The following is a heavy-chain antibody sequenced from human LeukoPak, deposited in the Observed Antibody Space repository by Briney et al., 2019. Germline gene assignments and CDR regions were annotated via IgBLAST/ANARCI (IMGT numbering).Heavy chain of an antibody. CDR3: ARETYCSSTSCNMDV. V-gene: IGHV4-34*01. CDR1: GGSFSGYY. CDR2: INHSGST. D-gene: IGHD2-2*01. Sequence: SETLSLTCAVYGGSFSGYYWSWIRQPPGKGLEWIGEINHSGSTNYNPSLKSRVTISVDTPKNQFSLKLSSVTAADTAVYYCARETYCSSTSCNMDVWGKGTTVTVSS. J-gene: IGHJ6*03.